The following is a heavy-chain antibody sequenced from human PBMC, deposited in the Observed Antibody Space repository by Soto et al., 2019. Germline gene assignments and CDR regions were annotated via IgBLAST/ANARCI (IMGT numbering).Heavy chain of an antibody. D-gene: IGHD6-6*01. CDR3: AKVPGLRSTLRSSSSLGATHYGMDV. V-gene: IGHV3-64*01. CDR2: ISNNGAHT. Sequence: GGSLRLSCAASGFTFSNYEMHWVRQAPGKGLEYVSGISNNGAHTDYAKSVKGRFTISRDNSENTLYLQMNSLRAEDMAVYYCAKVPGLRSTLRSSSSLGATHYGMDVWGKGTTVTVSS. CDR1: GFTFSNYE. J-gene: IGHJ6*04.